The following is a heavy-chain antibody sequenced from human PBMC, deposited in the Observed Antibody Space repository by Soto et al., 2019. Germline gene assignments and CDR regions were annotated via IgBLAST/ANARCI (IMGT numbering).Heavy chain of an antibody. CDR3: AKPIVAAGYYGMDV. Sequence: QVQLVAFGGGVVQPGRSLRLSCAASGFTFRNYDMHWVRQAPGKGLEWMGVISFDGIKKYYADSVKGRFTISRDSSKNKLYLQMNSLRPEDTAVYYCAKPIVAAGYYGMDVWGQGTTVTVSS. D-gene: IGHD6-13*01. CDR1: GFTFRNYD. V-gene: IGHV3-30*18. CDR2: ISFDGIKK. J-gene: IGHJ6*02.